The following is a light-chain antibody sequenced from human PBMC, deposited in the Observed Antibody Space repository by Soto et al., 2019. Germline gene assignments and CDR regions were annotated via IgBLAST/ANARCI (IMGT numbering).Light chain of an antibody. Sequence: DIQMTQSPSSLSASVGDRVTITCRASQAISNYLAWYQQKPGKVPKLLIYAASTLPSGVPSRFSGSGSGTDFTLTISSLQPEDVATYYCRKYNSAPPAFGGGTKVEIK. J-gene: IGKJ4*01. CDR2: AAS. V-gene: IGKV1-27*01. CDR1: QAISNY. CDR3: RKYNSAPPA.